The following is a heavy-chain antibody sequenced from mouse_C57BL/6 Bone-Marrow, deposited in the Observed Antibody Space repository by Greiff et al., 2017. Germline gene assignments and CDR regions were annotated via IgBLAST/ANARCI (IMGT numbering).Heavy chain of an antibody. CDR3: ARDGGYDGYWYFDV. J-gene: IGHJ1*03. CDR1: GFTFSSYA. CDR2: ISDGGSYT. D-gene: IGHD2-3*01. V-gene: IGHV5-4*01. Sequence: EVQRVESGGGLVKPGGSLKLSCAASGFTFSSYAMSWVRQTPEKRLEWVATISDGGSYTYYPDNVKGRFTISRDNAKNNLYLQMSHLKSEDTAMYYCARDGGYDGYWYFDVWGTGTTVTVSS.